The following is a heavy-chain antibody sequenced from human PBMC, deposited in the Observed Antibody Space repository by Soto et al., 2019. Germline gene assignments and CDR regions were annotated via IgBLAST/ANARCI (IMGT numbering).Heavy chain of an antibody. D-gene: IGHD6-6*01. CDR2: ISAYNGNT. Sequence: QVQLVQSGGEVKKPGASVKVSCKASGYTFTSYGISWVRQAPGQGLEWMGWISAYNGNTNYAQMLQGRVTMTTDTSKSKAYMELGRLRSDDTAVYYCARDQDSSSSWFDPWGQGTLVTVSS. CDR1: GYTFTSYG. J-gene: IGHJ5*02. CDR3: ARDQDSSSSWFDP. V-gene: IGHV1-18*01.